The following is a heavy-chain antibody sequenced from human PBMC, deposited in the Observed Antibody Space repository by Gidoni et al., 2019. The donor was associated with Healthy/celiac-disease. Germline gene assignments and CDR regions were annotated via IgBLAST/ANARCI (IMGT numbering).Heavy chain of an antibody. D-gene: IGHD3-3*01. CDR3: ARGTYYDFFFDY. J-gene: IGHJ4*02. V-gene: IGHV4-59*01. Sequence: QVQLPESAPGLVTPSETLSLPCPVSGRSISSYYSSWLRQPPGKGLEWIGYIYYSGSTNYNPSLKSRVTISGDTSKNQFSLKLSSVTAADTAVYYCARGTYYDFFFDYWGQGTLVTVSS. CDR1: GRSISSYY. CDR2: IYYSGST.